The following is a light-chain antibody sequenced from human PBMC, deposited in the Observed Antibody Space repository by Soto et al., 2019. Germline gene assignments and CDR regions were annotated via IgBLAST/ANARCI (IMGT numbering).Light chain of an antibody. CDR2: EVN. V-gene: IGLV2-18*01. Sequence: QSALTQPPSVSASPGQSVTIPCTATSSDVGAYNRVSWYQQYPGTPPKLMISEVNNRPSGVPDRFSGSKSGNTASLTISGLQAEDEADYYCSLYTSSSTVAFGGGTKLT. CDR1: SSDVGAYNR. J-gene: IGLJ2*01. CDR3: SLYTSSSTVA.